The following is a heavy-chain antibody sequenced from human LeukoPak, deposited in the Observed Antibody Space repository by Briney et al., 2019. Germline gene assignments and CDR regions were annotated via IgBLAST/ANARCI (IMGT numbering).Heavy chain of an antibody. V-gene: IGHV3-21*01. CDR2: ISTSSSYI. J-gene: IGHJ4*02. CDR3: ARGEWSSSPFDY. D-gene: IGHD6-6*01. CDR1: GFTLSSYN. Sequence: GGSLRLSCATSGFTLSSYNTNWVRQAPGKGLEWVSFISTSSSYIYYADSVKGRFTISRDNAKNSLYLQMNSLRVEDTAVYYCARGEWSSSPFDYWGQGTLVTVSS.